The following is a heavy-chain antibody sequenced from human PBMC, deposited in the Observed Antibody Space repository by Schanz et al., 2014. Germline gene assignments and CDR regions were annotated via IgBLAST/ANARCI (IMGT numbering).Heavy chain of an antibody. Sequence: VQLVESGGGLVKPGGSLRLSCAASGFTFSSYAMSWVRQAPGKGLEWVSALSGSGGSTYYADSVKGRFTISRDNSKNTLYLQMNSLRAEDTAVYYCAIIGVMVAVAGTRADYWGQGTLVTVSS. CDR1: GFTFSSYA. D-gene: IGHD6-19*01. CDR3: AIIGVMVAVAGTRADY. J-gene: IGHJ4*02. V-gene: IGHV3-23*04. CDR2: LSGSGGST.